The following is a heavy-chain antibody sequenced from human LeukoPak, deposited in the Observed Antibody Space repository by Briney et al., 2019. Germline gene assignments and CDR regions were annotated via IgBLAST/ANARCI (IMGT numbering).Heavy chain of an antibody. J-gene: IGHJ4*01. CDR3: ARGVVSIPSYFES. D-gene: IGHD2-15*01. V-gene: IGHV3-53*01. CDR1: GFTVSSSY. Sequence: PGGSLRLSCAASGFTVSSSYMYWVRQAPGKGLEWVSFFYRGEITYYAESVRGRFTISRDISKNTLYLLMNSLIPEDTAVYYCARGVVSIPSYFESWGQGTRVTVSS. CDR2: FYRGEIT.